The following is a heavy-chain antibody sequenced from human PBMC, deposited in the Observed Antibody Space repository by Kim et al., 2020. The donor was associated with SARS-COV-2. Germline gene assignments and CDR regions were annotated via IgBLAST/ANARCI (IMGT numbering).Heavy chain of an antibody. CDR1: GFSFTSHW. CDR2: VSSDVSLT. Sequence: GGYLRLSCGASGFSFTSHWMHWVRQPPGKGLEWVSRVSSDVSLTTYADSLKGRFTISRANAKNILYLEMISLRVEDTAVYCCARGNRTFGGIALDSWGQGNLVPVPS. J-gene: IGHJ4*02. V-gene: IGHV3-74*01. CDR3: ARGNRTFGGIALDS. D-gene: IGHD3-16*01.